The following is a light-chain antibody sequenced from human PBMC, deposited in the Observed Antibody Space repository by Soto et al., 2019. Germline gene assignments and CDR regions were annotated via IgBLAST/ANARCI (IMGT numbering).Light chain of an antibody. CDR1: QSVSSSY. Sequence: EIVLTQSPGTLSLSPGERATLSCRASQSVSSSYLAWYQQKPGQAPRLPIYGATSRATGIPDRFSGSGSGTDSTLTSSRLQPENFALYYCQHYSSSPAFGEGTKLEIK. V-gene: IGKV3-20*01. CDR2: GAT. J-gene: IGKJ4*01. CDR3: QHYSSSPA.